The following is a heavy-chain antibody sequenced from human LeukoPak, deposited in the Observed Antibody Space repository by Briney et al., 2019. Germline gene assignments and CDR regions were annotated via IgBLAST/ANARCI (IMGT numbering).Heavy chain of an antibody. Sequence: PSETLSLTCAVYGGSFSGYYWSWIRQPPGKELEWIGEINHSGSTNYNPSLKSRVTISVDTSKNQFSLKLSSVTAADTAVYYCARGNWNDVLFGAFDIWGQGTMVTVSS. V-gene: IGHV4-34*01. CDR3: ARGNWNDVLFGAFDI. CDR1: GGSFSGYY. CDR2: INHSGST. D-gene: IGHD1-1*01. J-gene: IGHJ3*02.